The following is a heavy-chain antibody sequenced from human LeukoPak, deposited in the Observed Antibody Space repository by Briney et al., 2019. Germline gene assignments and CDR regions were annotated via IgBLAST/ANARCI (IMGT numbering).Heavy chain of an antibody. CDR3: ARDETPTNGYDSYDF. J-gene: IGHJ4*02. CDR2: ISSSSTYI. V-gene: IGHV3-21*01. Sequence: GGSLRLSCAASGFTFSSYIMNWVRQAPGKGLEWVSSISSSSTYIYYADSVKGRFTISRDDAKNSLYLQMNSLRAEDTAVYYCARDETPTNGYDSYDFWGQGTLVTVST. CDR1: GFTFSSYI. D-gene: IGHD5-12*01.